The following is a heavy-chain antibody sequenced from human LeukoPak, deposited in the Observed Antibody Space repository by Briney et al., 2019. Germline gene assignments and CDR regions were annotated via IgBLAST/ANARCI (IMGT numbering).Heavy chain of an antibody. CDR2: IFYSGTT. CDR1: SGSTSSGSYS. V-gene: IGHV4-39*02. J-gene: IGHJ6*02. Sequence: SQTLSLTCTVSSGSTSSGSYSWAWLRQPPGTRPEWIGTIFYSGTTYYSPSLKSRVTISVDTSKNHFSLKLSSVTAADTAVYYCARLQGAVTTPYYYNGMDVWGQGTTVTVAS. D-gene: IGHD4-17*01. CDR3: ARLQGAVTTPYYYNGMDV.